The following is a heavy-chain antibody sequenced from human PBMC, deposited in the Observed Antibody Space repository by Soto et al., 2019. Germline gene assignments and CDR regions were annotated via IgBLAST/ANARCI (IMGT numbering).Heavy chain of an antibody. CDR1: GYTFTSYG. V-gene: IGHV1-18*01. CDR3: ARRRPTGLYYYSYMDV. D-gene: IGHD4-17*01. Sequence: QVQLVQSGAEVKKPGASVKVSCKASGYTFTSYGISWVRQAPGQGLEWMGWISAYNGNTNYAQKLQGRVTMTTDTSTSTAYMELRSVSTDDTAVYYCARRRPTGLYYYSYMDVWGKGTKVTVSS. J-gene: IGHJ6*03. CDR2: ISAYNGNT.